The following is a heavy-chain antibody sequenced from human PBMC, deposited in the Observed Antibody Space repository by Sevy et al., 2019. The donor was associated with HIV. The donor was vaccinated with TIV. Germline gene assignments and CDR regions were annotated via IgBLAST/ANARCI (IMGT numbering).Heavy chain of an antibody. Sequence: GGSLRLSCAASGFNVSTAFMSWVRQAPGKGLEWLSVIYKSGNTYYLDAVLGRFTISRDNTRNILDLQMTILRVEDTAMYYCVKSLGGPLNQWGQGTRVTVSS. CDR2: IYKSGNT. V-gene: IGHV3-53*01. J-gene: IGHJ4*02. CDR3: VKSLGGPLNQ. D-gene: IGHD3-16*01. CDR1: GFNVSTAF.